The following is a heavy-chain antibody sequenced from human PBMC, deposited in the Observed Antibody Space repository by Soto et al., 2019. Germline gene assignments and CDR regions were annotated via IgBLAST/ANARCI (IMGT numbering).Heavy chain of an antibody. CDR2: INHSGST. J-gene: IGHJ5*02. D-gene: IGHD3-3*01. Sequence: PSETLSLTCAVYGGSFSGYYWSWIRQPPGKGLEWIGEINHSGSTNYNPSLKSRVTISVDTSKNQFSLKLSSVTAADTAVYYCARYFWSGYHVAWGQGTLVTVSS. V-gene: IGHV4-34*01. CDR1: GGSFSGYY. CDR3: ARYFWSGYHVA.